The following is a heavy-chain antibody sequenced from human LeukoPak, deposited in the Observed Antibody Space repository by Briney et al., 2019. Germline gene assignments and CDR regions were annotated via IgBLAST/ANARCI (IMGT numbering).Heavy chain of an antibody. D-gene: IGHD2-15*01. CDR1: GGSNSSYY. CDR2: IYTSGST. J-gene: IGHJ6*03. V-gene: IGHV4-4*07. Sequence: PSETLSLTCTVSGGSNSSYYWSWIRQPAGKGLDWIGRIYTSGSTNYNPSLKSRVTLSVDTSKNQFSLKLSSVTAADTAVYYCAREVAPLYYMDVWGKGTTVTVSS. CDR3: AREVAPLYYMDV.